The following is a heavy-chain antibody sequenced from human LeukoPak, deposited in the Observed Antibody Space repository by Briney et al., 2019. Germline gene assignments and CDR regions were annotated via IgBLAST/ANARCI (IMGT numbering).Heavy chain of an antibody. CDR2: LYYSGNT. CDR1: GGSISSSRYY. D-gene: IGHD6-6*01. Sequence: SETLSLTCTVSGGSISSSRYYGGWIRQPPGKGLEWIGSLYYSGNTYYNPSLKSRVTISVDTSKNQVSLKLRSVTAADTAVYHCARDWSSSSYTYYYYYTDVWGKGTTVTVSS. V-gene: IGHV4-39*07. J-gene: IGHJ6*03. CDR3: ARDWSSSSYTYYYYYTDV.